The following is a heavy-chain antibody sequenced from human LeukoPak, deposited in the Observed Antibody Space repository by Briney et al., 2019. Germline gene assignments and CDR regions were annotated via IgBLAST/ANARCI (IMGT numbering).Heavy chain of an antibody. CDR3: ARLELWNWFDP. V-gene: IGHV1-8*01. D-gene: IGHD1-7*01. Sequence: ASVKVSCKASGYTFTTYDINWVRQATGQGLEWMGWMNPNGGNTGYAQKFQGRVTMTRNTSITTAYMELSSLRSDDTAVYYCARLELWNWFDPWGQGTLVTVSS. CDR2: MNPNGGNT. J-gene: IGHJ5*02. CDR1: GYTFTTYD.